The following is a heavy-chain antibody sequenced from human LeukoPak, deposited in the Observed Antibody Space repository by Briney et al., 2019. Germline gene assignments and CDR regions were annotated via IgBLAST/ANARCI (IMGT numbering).Heavy chain of an antibody. J-gene: IGHJ4*02. CDR1: GFTFSSYG. CDR3: ARVITRGSSWLDY. CDR2: IWYDGSNK. D-gene: IGHD6-13*01. Sequence: GRSLRLSCAASGFTFSSYGMHWVRQAPGKGLEWVAVIWYDGSNKYYADSVKGRFTISRDNSKNTLYLQMNSLRAEDTAVYYCARVITRGSSWLDYWGQGTLATVSS. V-gene: IGHV3-33*01.